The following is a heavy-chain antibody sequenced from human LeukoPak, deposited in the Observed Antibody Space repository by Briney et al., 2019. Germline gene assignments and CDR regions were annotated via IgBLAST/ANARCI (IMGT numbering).Heavy chain of an antibody. CDR3: ARGSTIAARPGDY. Sequence: GGSLRLSCAASGFTFSSCWMTWVRQAPGKGLEWVANIKEDGSKKNYVDSVKGRFTIFRDNAKNSLYLQMNSLRAEDTAVYYCARGSTIAARPGDYWGQGTLVTVSS. J-gene: IGHJ4*02. D-gene: IGHD6-6*01. CDR2: IKEDGSKK. CDR1: GFTFSSCW. V-gene: IGHV3-7*01.